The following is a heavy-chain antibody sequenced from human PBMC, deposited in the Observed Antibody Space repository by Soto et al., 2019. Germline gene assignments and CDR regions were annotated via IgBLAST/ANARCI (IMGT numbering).Heavy chain of an antibody. CDR3: ARDLRYSSSHDY. J-gene: IGHJ4*02. D-gene: IGHD6-6*01. V-gene: IGHV3-74*03. Sequence: GGSLRLSCAASGFTFSGYWMHWVRQAPGKGLEWVSRIKSDGSGTTYADSVKGRFSISRDNAKNTVYLQMNSLRAEDTAVYYCARDLRYSSSHDYWGQGTLVTVSS. CDR2: IKSDGSGT. CDR1: GFTFSGYW.